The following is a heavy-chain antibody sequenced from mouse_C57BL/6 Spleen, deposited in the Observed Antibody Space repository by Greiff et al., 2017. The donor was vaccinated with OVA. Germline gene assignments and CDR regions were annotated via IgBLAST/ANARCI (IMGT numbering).Heavy chain of an antibody. CDR3: ARYSNHVTFLAE. V-gene: IGHV8-8*01. J-gene: IGHJ3*01. Sequence: QVTLKESGPGILQPSQTLSLTSSFSGFSLSTFGLGVGWILQPSGKGLEWLAHIWWDDDKYYNPALKSRLTISKDTSKNQVFIKIANVDTADTATYYCARYSNHVTFLAEWGQGTLVTVSA. D-gene: IGHD2-5*01. CDR1: GFSLSTFGLG. CDR2: IWWDDDK.